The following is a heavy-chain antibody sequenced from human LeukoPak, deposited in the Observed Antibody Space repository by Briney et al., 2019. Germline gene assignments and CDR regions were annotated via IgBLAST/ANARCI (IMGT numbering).Heavy chain of an antibody. V-gene: IGHV4-34*01. D-gene: IGHD6-19*01. CDR3: ARVSSGWSDAFDI. CDR2: INHSGST. Sequence: SETLSLTCAVYGGSFSGYYWSWIRQSPGKGLEWIGEINHSGSTNYNPPLKSRVTISVDTSKNQFSLKLSSVTAADTAVYYCARVSSGWSDAFDIWGQGTMVTVSS. CDR1: GGSFSGYY. J-gene: IGHJ3*02.